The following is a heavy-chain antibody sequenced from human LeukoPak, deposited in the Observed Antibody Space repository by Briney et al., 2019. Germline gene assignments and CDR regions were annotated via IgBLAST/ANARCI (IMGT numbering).Heavy chain of an antibody. V-gene: IGHV3-74*01. CDR1: GFIFSGYA. Sequence: GGSLRLSCAASGFIFSGYAMSWVRQAPGKGLVWVSRLNGDGGTTRYADSVKGRFTISRDNAKNTVYLQMNSLRAEDTAVYYCARDRGALDYWGQGTLVTVSS. CDR2: LNGDGGTT. J-gene: IGHJ4*02. CDR3: ARDRGALDY.